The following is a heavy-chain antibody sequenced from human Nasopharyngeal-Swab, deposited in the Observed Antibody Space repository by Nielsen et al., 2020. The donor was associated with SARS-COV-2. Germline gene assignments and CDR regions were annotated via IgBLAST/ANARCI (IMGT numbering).Heavy chain of an antibody. V-gene: IGHV3-21*01. CDR1: AFTFGTYS. Sequence: GESLKISCAASAFTFGTYSMNWVRQAPGRGLEWVSSISSSSTSIYYADSVKGRFTISRDNAKNSLYLQMNSLRAEDTAVYFCARDRDSGYDRQFDYWGQGTLVTVSS. CDR2: ISSSSTSI. CDR3: ARDRDSGYDRQFDY. D-gene: IGHD5-12*01. J-gene: IGHJ4*02.